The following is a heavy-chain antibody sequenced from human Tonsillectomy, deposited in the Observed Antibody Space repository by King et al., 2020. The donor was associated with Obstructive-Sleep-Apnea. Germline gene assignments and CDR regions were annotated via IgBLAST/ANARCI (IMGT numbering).Heavy chain of an antibody. J-gene: IGHJ4*02. D-gene: IGHD6-13*01. V-gene: IGHV3-30*02. CDR2: ILYDGSSK. Sequence: VQLVESGGGVVQPGRSLRLSCAASGFTFSSYGMHWVRQAPGKGLEWVEFILYDGSSKYYADSVKGRLTISRDNSKNTLFLQMNSLRTEDTAVYYCAKALSSWDYWGQGTLVTVSS. CDR1: GFTFSSYG. CDR3: AKALSSWDY.